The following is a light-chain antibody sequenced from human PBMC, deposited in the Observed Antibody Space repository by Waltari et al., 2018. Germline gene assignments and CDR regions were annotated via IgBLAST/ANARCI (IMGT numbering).Light chain of an antibody. CDR2: EVT. CDR1: SSDVGNYNL. V-gene: IGLV2-23*02. CDR3: CSYASGSTFV. J-gene: IGLJ2*01. Sequence: QSALTQPASVSGSPGQSITISCAGTSSDVGNYNLVSWYQQHAGEAPKLMIYEVTKRPLGVSNCFSGSTSGNTASLTISGLQAEDEADYYCCSYASGSTFVFGGGTKLTVL.